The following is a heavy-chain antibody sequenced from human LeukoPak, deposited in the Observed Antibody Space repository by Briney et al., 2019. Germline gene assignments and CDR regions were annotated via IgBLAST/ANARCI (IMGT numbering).Heavy chain of an antibody. CDR3: ARSGELLYQTSPFDY. CDR2: IYHSGST. V-gene: IGHV4-38-2*02. Sequence: TSETLSLTCTVSGYSISSGYYWGWIRQPPGKGLEWIGSIYHSGSTYYNPSLKSRVTISVDTSKNQFSLKLSSVTAADTAVYYCARSGELLYQTSPFDYWGQGTLVTVSS. J-gene: IGHJ4*02. D-gene: IGHD3-10*01. CDR1: GYSISSGYY.